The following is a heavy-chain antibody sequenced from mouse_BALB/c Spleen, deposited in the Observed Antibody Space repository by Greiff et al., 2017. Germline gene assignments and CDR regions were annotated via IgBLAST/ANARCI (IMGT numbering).Heavy chain of an antibody. CDR1: GFAFSSYD. CDR3: ARHDYGSSYWYFDV. V-gene: IGHV5-12-1*01. Sequence: EVKLVESGGGLVKPGGSLKLSCAASGFAFSSYDMSWVRQTPEKRLEWVAYISSGGGSTYYPDTVKGRFTISRDNAKNTLYLQMSSLKSEDTAMYYCARHDYGSSYWYFDVWGAGTTVTVSS. CDR2: ISSGGGST. J-gene: IGHJ1*01. D-gene: IGHD1-1*01.